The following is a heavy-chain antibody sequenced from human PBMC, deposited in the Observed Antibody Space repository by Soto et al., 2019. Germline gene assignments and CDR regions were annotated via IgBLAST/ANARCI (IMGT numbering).Heavy chain of an antibody. D-gene: IGHD2-21*01. V-gene: IGHV5-51*01. CDR3: ATLPNIFDFDH. J-gene: IGHJ4*01. Sequence: GESLKISCKGSGYSFTNYWIGWVRQMPEKGLEWMGIIYPGDSDTRYSPSFQGQVTISADKSISTAYLQWSSLKAAGTAKDYCATLPNIFDFDHWGQGTLVTVSS. CDR2: IYPGDSDT. CDR1: GYSFTNYW.